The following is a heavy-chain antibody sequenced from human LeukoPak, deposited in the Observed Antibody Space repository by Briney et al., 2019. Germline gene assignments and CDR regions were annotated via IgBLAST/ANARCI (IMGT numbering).Heavy chain of an antibody. CDR3: ARGRYSRSWYAPAYDAFDI. V-gene: IGHV4-34*01. CDR2: INHGGST. D-gene: IGHD6-13*01. J-gene: IGHJ3*02. Sequence: SETLSLTCAVYGGSFSGYYWSWIRQPPGKGLEWIGEINHGGSTNYNPSLKSRVTISVDTSKNQFSLKLSSVTAADTAVYYCARGRYSRSWYAPAYDAFDIWGQGTMVTVSS. CDR1: GGSFSGYY.